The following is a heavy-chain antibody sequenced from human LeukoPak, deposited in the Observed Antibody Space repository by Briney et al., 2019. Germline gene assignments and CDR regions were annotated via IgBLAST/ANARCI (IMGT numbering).Heavy chain of an antibody. D-gene: IGHD1-1*01. CDR1: GFTFSSHS. CDR3: ARDRLLEDRDYSYYYYVDV. V-gene: IGHV3-21*01. CDR2: ISNNYNT. J-gene: IGHJ6*03. Sequence: GGSLRLSCGASGFTFSSHSMDWVRQAPGKGLEWVSSISNNYNTYYAESVKGRFTISRDNAKNSLYLQMNSLRAEDTAVYHCARDRLLEDRDYSYYYYVDVWGKGTTVTVSS.